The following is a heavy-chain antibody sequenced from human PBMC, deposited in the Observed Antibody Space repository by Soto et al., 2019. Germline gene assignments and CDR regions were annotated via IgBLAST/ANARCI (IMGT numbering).Heavy chain of an antibody. CDR3: AKFENRGYGSGSPPPDAFDI. CDR1: GFTFSSYG. Sequence: TGGSLRVSWASSGFTFSSYGISWVRQAPGKGLEWVSAISGSGGSTYYADSVKGRFTISRDNSKNTLYLQMNSLRAEDTAVYYCAKFENRGYGSGSPPPDAFDIWGQGTMVTVSS. J-gene: IGHJ3*02. V-gene: IGHV3-23*01. CDR2: ISGSGGST. D-gene: IGHD3-10*01.